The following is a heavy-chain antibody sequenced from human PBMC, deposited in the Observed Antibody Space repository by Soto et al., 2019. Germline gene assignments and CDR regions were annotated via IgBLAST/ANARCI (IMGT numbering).Heavy chain of an antibody. CDR3: ARRPKRGSYSWCFDY. J-gene: IGHJ4*02. V-gene: IGHV4-39*01. Sequence: QLQLQESGPGLVKPSETLSLTCTVSGVSITSNAYYWGWIRQPPGKGLEWLGYIYYSGSASYNPSLKSRVTMSVDTSKNQFSLQLSSVTAADTAVYYCARRPKRGSYSWCFDYWGQGTLVTVSS. D-gene: IGHD1-26*01. CDR2: IYYSGSA. CDR1: GVSITSNAYY.